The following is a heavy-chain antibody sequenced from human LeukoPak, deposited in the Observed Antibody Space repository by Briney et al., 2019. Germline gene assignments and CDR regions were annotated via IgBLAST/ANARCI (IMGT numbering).Heavy chain of an antibody. CDR2: ISRSNNV. V-gene: IGHV3-69-1*01. Sequence: GGSLRLSCAASGFTFSAYDMNWVRQAPGKGLEWVSYISRSNNVYYADSVKGRFTISRDNAKNSLYLQMNSLRAEDTAVYYCAYSNSFDYWGQGALVTVSS. D-gene: IGHD4-11*01. CDR3: AYSNSFDY. CDR1: GFTFSAYD. J-gene: IGHJ4*02.